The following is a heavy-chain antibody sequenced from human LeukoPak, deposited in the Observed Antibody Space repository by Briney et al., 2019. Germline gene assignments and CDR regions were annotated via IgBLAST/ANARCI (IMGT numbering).Heavy chain of an antibody. CDR1: GLTFSGFE. D-gene: IGHD5-24*01. Sequence: GGSLRLSCVGSGLTFSGFEMNWVRQAPGKGLEWVSYIRDDGTLKTYGDSVKGRFTISRDNAKNSLYLQMNSLRAEDTAIYHCARRFRDWGQGTLVTVSS. CDR3: ARRFRD. CDR2: IRDDGTLK. V-gene: IGHV3-48*03. J-gene: IGHJ4*02.